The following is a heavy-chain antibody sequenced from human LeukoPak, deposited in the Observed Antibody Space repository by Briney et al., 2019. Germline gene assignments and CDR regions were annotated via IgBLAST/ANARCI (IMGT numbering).Heavy chain of an antibody. V-gene: IGHV4-39*01. CDR3: ARHGVRELLGCHDY. CDR1: GGSISSSNHY. J-gene: IGHJ4*02. Sequence: SETLSLTCTVSGGSISSSNHYWVWIRQPPGKGLEWIGNIYYSGSTYYNPSLNSRVTISVDTSKNQFSLKLRSVTAADTAVYYCARHGVRELLGCHDYWGQGILVTVSS. CDR2: IYYSGST. D-gene: IGHD1-26*01.